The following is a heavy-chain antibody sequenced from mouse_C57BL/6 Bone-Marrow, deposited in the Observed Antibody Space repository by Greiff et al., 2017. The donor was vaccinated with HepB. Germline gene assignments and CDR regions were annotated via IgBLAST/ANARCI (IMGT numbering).Heavy chain of an antibody. CDR3: ARSEGSIYWYFDV. CDR1: GYTFTSYG. J-gene: IGHJ1*03. D-gene: IGHD2-10*02. Sequence: QVHVKQSGAELARPGASVKLSCKASGYTFTSYGISWVKQRTGQGLEWIGEIYPRSGNTYYNEKFKGKATLTADKSSSTAYMELRSLTSEDSAVYFCARSEGSIYWYFDVWGTGTTVTVSS. CDR2: IYPRSGNT. V-gene: IGHV1-81*01.